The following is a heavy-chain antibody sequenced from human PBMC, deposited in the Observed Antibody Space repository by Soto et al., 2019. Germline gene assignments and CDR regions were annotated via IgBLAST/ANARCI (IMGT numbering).Heavy chain of an antibody. V-gene: IGHV3-23*01. CDR1: GFTFSSYA. J-gene: IGHJ6*02. Sequence: EVQLLESGGGLVQPGGSLRLSCAASGFTFSSYAMSWVRQAPGKGLEWVSAISGSGGSTYYADSVKGRFTISRDNSKNTLYLQMNSLRAEDTAVYYCATVRSYNSNFGYYYGMDVWGQGTTVTVSS. CDR3: ATVRSYNSNFGYYYGMDV. CDR2: ISGSGGST. D-gene: IGHD4-4*01.